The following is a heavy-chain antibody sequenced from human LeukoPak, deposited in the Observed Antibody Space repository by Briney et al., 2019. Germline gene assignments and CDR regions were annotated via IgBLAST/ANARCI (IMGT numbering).Heavy chain of an antibody. D-gene: IGHD4-23*01. CDR3: ARDIEDYGGNSDDAFDI. J-gene: IGHJ3*02. Sequence: GASVKVSCKASGGTFSSYAISWVRQAPGQGLEWMGGIIPIFGTANYAQKFQGRVTITADESTSTAYMELSSLRSEDTAVYYCARDIEDYGGNSDDAFDIWGQGTMATVSS. CDR1: GGTFSSYA. V-gene: IGHV1-69*13. CDR2: IIPIFGTA.